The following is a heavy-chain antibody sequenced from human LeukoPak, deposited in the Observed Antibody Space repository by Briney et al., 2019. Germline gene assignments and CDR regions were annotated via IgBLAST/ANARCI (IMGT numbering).Heavy chain of an antibody. CDR2: INSDGSST. Sequence: GGSLRLSCAASGFTFSRYWMHWVRQAPGKGLVWVSRINSDGSSTIYADSAKGRFTISRDNAKNTLYLQMNCLRAEDTAVYYCARVVGYLSLGAFDMWGQGTMVTVS. V-gene: IGHV3-74*01. J-gene: IGHJ3*02. CDR1: GFTFSRYW. D-gene: IGHD2-15*01. CDR3: ARVVGYLSLGAFDM.